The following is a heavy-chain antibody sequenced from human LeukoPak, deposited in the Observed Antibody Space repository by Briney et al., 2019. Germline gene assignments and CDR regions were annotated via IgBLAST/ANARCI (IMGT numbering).Heavy chain of an antibody. CDR2: IISSCTTT. CDR3: ERDRVGWLVLNQFDL. V-gene: IGHV3-11*04. CDR1: GFTFSDYQ. D-gene: IGHD6-19*01. Sequence: KAGGSLRLSCAASGFTFSDYQMTWIRPAPGKGLDWISYIISSCTTTYYADSVKGRLTISRDNAKKSLSMQMNSLRAEGTAVYFWERDRVGWLVLNQFDLWGRGTLVTVSS. J-gene: IGHJ2*01.